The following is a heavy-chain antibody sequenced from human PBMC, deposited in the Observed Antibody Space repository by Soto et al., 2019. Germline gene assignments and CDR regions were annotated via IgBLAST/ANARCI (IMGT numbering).Heavy chain of an antibody. V-gene: IGHV3-23*01. Sequence: GGSLRLSCAASGFTFSSYAMSWVRQSPGKGLEWVSAIPGSGGSTYYAGSVKGRFTISRDNSKNTLYLQMNNLRVEDTAVYYCAKIGTSSSVSLPLVSLDYWGQGALVTVSS. CDR2: IPGSGGST. CDR1: GFTFSSYA. CDR3: AKIGTSSSVSLPLVSLDY. D-gene: IGHD6-6*01. J-gene: IGHJ4*02.